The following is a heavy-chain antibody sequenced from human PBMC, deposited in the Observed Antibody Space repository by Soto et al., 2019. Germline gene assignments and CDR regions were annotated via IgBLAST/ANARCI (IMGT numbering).Heavy chain of an antibody. CDR2: INAGNGNT. CDR3: ARVPGYSIGDL. D-gene: IGHD2-21*01. Sequence: QVQLVQSGAEVKKPGASVKVSCKASGYTFTSYAMHWVRQAPGQRLEWMGWINAGNGNTKYSQNDQGRVTITRDTSASTAYMELSSLRSEDTAVYYCARVPGYSIGDLWGRGTLVPVSS. V-gene: IGHV1-3*01. CDR1: GYTFTSYA. J-gene: IGHJ2*01.